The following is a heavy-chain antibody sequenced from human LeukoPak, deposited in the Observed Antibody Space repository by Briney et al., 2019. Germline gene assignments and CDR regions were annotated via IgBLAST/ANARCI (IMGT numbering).Heavy chain of an antibody. D-gene: IGHD6-13*01. CDR1: GFTFSIYW. J-gene: IGHJ3*02. CDR2: IKQDGSAK. Sequence: GGSLRLSCAASGFTFSIYWMSWVRQAPGKGLQWVVNIKQDGSAKYYVDSVKGRFTISRDNAKTSLYLQMNSLRAEDTAVYYCARDTSSWYEGDTFDIWGQGTMVTVSS. V-gene: IGHV3-7*01. CDR3: ARDTSSWYEGDTFDI.